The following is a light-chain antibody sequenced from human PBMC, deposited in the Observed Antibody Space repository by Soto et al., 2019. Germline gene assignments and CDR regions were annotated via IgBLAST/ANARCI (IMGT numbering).Light chain of an antibody. CDR2: GAS. Sequence: DIQMTQSPSSLSASVGDRVTITCRAGQSITSYLNWYQQKPGKAPKLLIYGASTLQSGVPSRFSGSGSGTDFTLTISSLQPADFATYYCQQSDSTPITFGQGTRLEIK. J-gene: IGKJ5*01. CDR1: QSITSY. V-gene: IGKV1-39*01. CDR3: QQSDSTPIT.